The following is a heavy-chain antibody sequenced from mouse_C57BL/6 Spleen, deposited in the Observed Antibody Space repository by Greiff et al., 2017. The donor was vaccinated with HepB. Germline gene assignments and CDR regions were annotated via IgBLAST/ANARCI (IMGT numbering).Heavy chain of an antibody. CDR3: ARGYDEDYYAMDY. Sequence: DVKLVESGGGLVKPGGSLKLSCAASGFTFSSYAMSWVRQTPEKRLEWVATISDGGSYTYYPDNVKGRFTISRDNAKNNLYLQMSHLKSEDTAMYYCARGYDEDYYAMDYWGQGTSVTVSS. D-gene: IGHD1-2*01. J-gene: IGHJ4*01. V-gene: IGHV5-4*03. CDR2: ISDGGSYT. CDR1: GFTFSSYA.